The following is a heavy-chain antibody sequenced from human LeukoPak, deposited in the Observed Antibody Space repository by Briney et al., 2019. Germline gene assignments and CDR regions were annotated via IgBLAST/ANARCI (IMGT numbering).Heavy chain of an antibody. CDR1: GGTFSSYA. CDR2: IIPIFGTA. CDR3: ARPREYYDSSGYPSYYFDY. V-gene: IGHV1-69*05. J-gene: IGHJ4*02. Sequence: SVTVSCQASGGTFSSYAISWVRQPPGQGLEWMGRIIPIFGTANYAQKFPGRVTITTDESTSTAYMELSSLRSEDTAVYYCARPREYYDSSGYPSYYFDYWGQGTLVTVSS. D-gene: IGHD3-22*01.